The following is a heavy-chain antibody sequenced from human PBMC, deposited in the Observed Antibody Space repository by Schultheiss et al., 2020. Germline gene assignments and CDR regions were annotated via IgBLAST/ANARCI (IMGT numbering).Heavy chain of an antibody. V-gene: IGHV3-NL1*01. D-gene: IGHD1-26*01. CDR2: IFAGGSV. J-gene: IGHJ5*02. CDR3: ASNDHEWELLRRWFDP. Sequence: GGSLRLSCAASGFTFSSYSMNWVRQAPGKGLEWVSIIFAGGSVYFADSVKGRFTISRDNSKNTLYLQMNSLRPEDTAVYYCASNDHEWELLRRWFDPWGQGTLVTVS. CDR1: GFTFSSYS.